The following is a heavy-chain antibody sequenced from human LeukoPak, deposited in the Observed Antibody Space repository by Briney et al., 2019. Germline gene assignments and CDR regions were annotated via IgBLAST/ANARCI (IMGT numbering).Heavy chain of an antibody. CDR2: IYYSGGT. CDR3: ARASVVYYYMDV. V-gene: IGHV4-59*01. J-gene: IGHJ6*03. CDR1: GGSISSYY. D-gene: IGHD4-23*01. Sequence: PSETLSLTCTDSGGSISSYYWSWIRQPPGKGLECIGYIYYSGGTNYNPSLKSRVTISVDTSNNQFSLKLSSVTAADTAVYYCARASVVYYYMDVWGKGTTVTVSS.